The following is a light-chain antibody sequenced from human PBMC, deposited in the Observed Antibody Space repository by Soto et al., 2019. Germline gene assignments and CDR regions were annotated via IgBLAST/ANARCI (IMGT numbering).Light chain of an antibody. J-gene: IGKJ1*01. CDR1: QTISFY. Sequence: DLQMTQSPSSLSASVGDRVTITCRASQTISFYLNWYQQKPGKAPKLLIYAASNLQSGVPSRFSASVSRTEFTLTLNSLQPEDFATYYCQQAYSTPWTFGQGTKVEIK. V-gene: IGKV1-39*01. CDR3: QQAYSTPWT. CDR2: AAS.